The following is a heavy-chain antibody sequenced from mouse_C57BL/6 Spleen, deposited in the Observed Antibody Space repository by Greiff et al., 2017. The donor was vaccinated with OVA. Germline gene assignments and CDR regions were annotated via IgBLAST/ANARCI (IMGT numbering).Heavy chain of an antibody. V-gene: IGHV1-55*01. D-gene: IGHD1-1*01. CDR3: ARGGELYYYDGFDD. Sequence: QVQLQQPGAELVKPGASVKMSCKASGYTFTSYWITWVKQRPGQGLEWIGDIYPGSGSTNYNEKFKGKSTLTVDTSSSTAYMQLSILTSEDSSVYYCARGGELYYYDGFDDWGQGTTVTVSS. J-gene: IGHJ2*01. CDR1: GYTFTSYW. CDR2: IYPGSGST.